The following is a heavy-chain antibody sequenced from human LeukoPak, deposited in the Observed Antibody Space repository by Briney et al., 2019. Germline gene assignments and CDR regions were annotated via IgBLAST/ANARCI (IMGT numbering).Heavy chain of an antibody. D-gene: IGHD3-3*01. J-gene: IGHJ4*02. Sequence: GTLCLTCAASGYSFSSGCNCGCRRQPGGGGLGGTGSIYDGGSTYYAPSVKGRFTISGDKSKNTLSLQLISVTAADTAVYYCAIHREVYYDFWGGYYGDYWGQGTLVTVSS. V-gene: IGHV4-38-2*01. CDR1: GYSFSSGCN. CDR3: AIHREVYYDFWGGYYGDY. CDR2: IYDGGST.